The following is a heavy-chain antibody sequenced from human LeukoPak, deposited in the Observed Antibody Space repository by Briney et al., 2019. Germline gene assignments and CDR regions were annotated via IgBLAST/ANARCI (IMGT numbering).Heavy chain of an antibody. V-gene: IGHV4-59*01. CDR1: GGSISSYY. D-gene: IGHD5-24*01. J-gene: IGHJ3*02. CDR2: IYYSGST. CDR3: ARDVCDGYNSDAFDI. Sequence: PSETLSLTCTVSGGSISSYYWSWIRQPPGKGLEWTGYIYYSGSTNYNPSLKSRVTISVDTSKNQFSLKLSSVTAADTAVYYCARDVCDGYNSDAFDIWGQGTMVTVSS.